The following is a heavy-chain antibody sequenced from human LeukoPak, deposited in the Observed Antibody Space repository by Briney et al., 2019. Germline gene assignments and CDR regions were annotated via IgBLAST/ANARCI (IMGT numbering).Heavy chain of an antibody. D-gene: IGHD1-26*01. CDR1: GFTFDDYA. J-gene: IGHJ3*02. CDR2: ISWNSGSI. V-gene: IGHV3-9*01. CDR3: AKDMEWELDPDLTFGI. Sequence: GRSLRLSCAASGFTFDDYAMHWVRQAPGKGLEWVSGISWNSGSIGYADSVKGRFTISRDNAKNSLYLQMNSLRAEDTALYYCAKDMEWELDPDLTFGIWGQGTMVTVSS.